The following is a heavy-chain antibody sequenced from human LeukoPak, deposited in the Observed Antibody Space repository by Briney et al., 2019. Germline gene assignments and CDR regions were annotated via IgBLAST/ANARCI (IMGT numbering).Heavy chain of an antibody. CDR1: GGTFSSYA. CDR3: ARDPLGIAVAGTSPDDY. Sequence: ASVKVSCKASGGTFSSYAISWVRQAPGQGLEWMGGIIPIFGTANYAQKFQGRVTITADKSTSTAYMELSSLRSEDTAVYYCARDPLGIAVAGTSPDDYWGQGTLVTVSS. CDR2: IIPIFGTA. D-gene: IGHD6-19*01. J-gene: IGHJ4*02. V-gene: IGHV1-69*06.